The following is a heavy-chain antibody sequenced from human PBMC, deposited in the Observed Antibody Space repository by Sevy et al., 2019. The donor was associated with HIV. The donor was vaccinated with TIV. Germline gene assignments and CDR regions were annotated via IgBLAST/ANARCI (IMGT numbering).Heavy chain of an antibody. CDR3: AHSTFKGCCGGRNWFDP. CDR2: IYWNDDK. Sequence: SGPTLVKPTQTLTLTCTFSGFSLSTSGVGVGWIRQPPGKALEWLALIYWNDDKRYSPSLKSRLTITKDTSKNQVVLTMTNMDPVDTATYYCAHSTFKGCCGGRNWFDPWGQGTLVTVSS. J-gene: IGHJ5*02. CDR1: GFSLSTSGVG. D-gene: IGHD2-21*01. V-gene: IGHV2-5*01.